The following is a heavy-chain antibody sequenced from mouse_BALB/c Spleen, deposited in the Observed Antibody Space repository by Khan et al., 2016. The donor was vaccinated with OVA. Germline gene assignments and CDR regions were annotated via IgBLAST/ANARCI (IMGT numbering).Heavy chain of an antibody. CDR3: ARQPGYYEGSAMDY. V-gene: IGHV5-6*01. CDR1: GFTFSSHG. CDR2: ISSGGSYT. D-gene: IGHD2-3*01. Sequence: VQLKESGGDLVKPGGSLKLSCAASGFTFSSHGMSWVRQTPDKRLEWVAAISSGGSYTYYTDSLKGRFTISRDNAKNTLYLQMSSLKSEDTAMYYCARQPGYYEGSAMDYWGQGTSVTVSS. J-gene: IGHJ4*01.